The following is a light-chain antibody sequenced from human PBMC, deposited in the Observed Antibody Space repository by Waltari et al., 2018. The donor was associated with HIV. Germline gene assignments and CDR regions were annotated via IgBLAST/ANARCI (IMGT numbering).Light chain of an antibody. CDR2: VNT. J-gene: IGLJ3*02. CDR3: QSYDNGLNGWV. CDR1: NSNTGAGYD. Sequence: QSVLTQPPSVSGAPGRTVAIPCTGSNSNTGAGYDVSWYQQCPGNAPKVLIYVNTNRPSGVPERFSASKSGNSASLAITGLQAADEGYYYCQSYDNGLNGWVFGGGTKLTV. V-gene: IGLV1-40*01.